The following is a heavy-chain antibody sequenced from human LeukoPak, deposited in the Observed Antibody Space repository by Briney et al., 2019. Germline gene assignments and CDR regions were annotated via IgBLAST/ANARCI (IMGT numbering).Heavy chain of an antibody. V-gene: IGHV1-46*01. J-gene: IGHJ4*02. D-gene: IGHD3-22*01. CDR2: INPSGGST. Sequence: GASVKVSCKASGYTFTGYYMHWVRQAPGQGLEWMGIINPSGGSTSYAQKFQGRVTMTRDMSTSTVHMELSSLRSEDTAVYYCAISYDSSGYYYFWGQGTLVTVSS. CDR3: AISYDSSGYYYF. CDR1: GYTFTGYY.